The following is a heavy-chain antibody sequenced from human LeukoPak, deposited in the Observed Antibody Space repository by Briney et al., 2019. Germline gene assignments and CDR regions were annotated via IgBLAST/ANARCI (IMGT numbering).Heavy chain of an antibody. CDR3: ARRRTIGDYDY. V-gene: IGHV3-74*01. CDR1: GFTFSNYW. J-gene: IGHJ4*02. CDR2: ISYDGSSA. D-gene: IGHD3-16*01. Sequence: GGSLRLSCVASGFTFSNYWMHWVRQAPGKGLMWAARISYDGSSADHADSVKSRFTISRDNAKNTLYLQMNSLRVEDTGVYYCARRRTIGDYDYWGQGTLVTVSS.